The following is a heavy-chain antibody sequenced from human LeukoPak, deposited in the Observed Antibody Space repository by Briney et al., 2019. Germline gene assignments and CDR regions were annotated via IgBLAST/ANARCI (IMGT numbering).Heavy chain of an antibody. Sequence: GGSLRLSCAASGFTFSKYWMHWVRQVPGKGLVGVAHLTPDGIDTYYADSVKGRFTISRDNSKNTLYLQMNSLRAEDTAVYYCAKDRAYYDSSGYYLEPDYWGQGTLVTVSS. D-gene: IGHD3-22*01. CDR3: AKDRAYYDSSGYYLEPDY. CDR1: GFTFSKYW. V-gene: IGHV3-74*01. J-gene: IGHJ4*02. CDR2: LTPDGIDT.